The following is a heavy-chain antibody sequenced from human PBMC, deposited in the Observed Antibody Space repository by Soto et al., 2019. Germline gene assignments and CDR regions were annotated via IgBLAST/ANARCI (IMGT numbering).Heavy chain of an antibody. J-gene: IGHJ4*02. D-gene: IGHD3-10*01. CDR3: ARSMVRGYYFDY. CDR1: GGSISSGGYS. V-gene: IGHV4-30-2*01. Sequence: QLQLQESGSGLVKPSQTLSLTCAVSGGSISSGGYSWSWIRQPPGKGLEWIGYIYHSRSTYYNPSLTSRVTIPVDRSKNQFALKLSSVTAADTAVYFCARSMVRGYYFDYWGQGTLVTVSS. CDR2: IYHSRST.